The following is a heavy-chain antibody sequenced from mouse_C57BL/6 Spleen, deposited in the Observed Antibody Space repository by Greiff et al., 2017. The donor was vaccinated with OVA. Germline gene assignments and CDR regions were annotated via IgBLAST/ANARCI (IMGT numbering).Heavy chain of an antibody. CDR1: GYTFTSYW. CDR3: AIPYYGSSYDWYFDV. V-gene: IGHV1-74*01. Sequence: VKLQQPGAELVKPGASVKVSCKASGYTFTSYWMHWVKQRPGQGLEWIGRIHPSDSDTNYNQKFKGKATLTVDQSSSTAYMQLSSLTSEDSAVYYCAIPYYGSSYDWYFDVWGTGTTVTVSS. J-gene: IGHJ1*03. D-gene: IGHD1-1*01. CDR2: IHPSDSDT.